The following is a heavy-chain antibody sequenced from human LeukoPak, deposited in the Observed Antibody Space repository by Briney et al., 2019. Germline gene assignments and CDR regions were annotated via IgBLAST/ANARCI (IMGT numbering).Heavy chain of an antibody. J-gene: IGHJ5*02. D-gene: IGHD6-13*01. CDR2: ISGSGGST. V-gene: IGHV3-23*01. CDR1: GFTFSSYA. Sequence: GGSLRLSCAASGFTFSSYAMSWVRQAPGKGLEWVSAISGSGGSTYYADSVEGRFTISRDNSKNTLYLQMNSLRAEDTAVYYCAKDPIAAAGTSWFDPWGQGTLVTVSS. CDR3: AKDPIAAAGTSWFDP.